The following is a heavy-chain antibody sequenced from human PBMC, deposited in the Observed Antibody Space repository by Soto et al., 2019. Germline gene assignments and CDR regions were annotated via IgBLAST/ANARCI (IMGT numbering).Heavy chain of an antibody. D-gene: IGHD3-22*01. CDR1: GFTFSSYA. CDR3: ARDLKDYYESSCYLRGGFDP. Sequence: QVQLVESGGGVVQPGRSLRLSCVASGFTFSSYAVHWVRQAPGKGLEWVALISYDGSNKYYEDSVKGRFTISRDNSKNTLFLQMNSLRAEDTAVYYCARDLKDYYESSCYLRGGFDPWCQGTLVTVSS. CDR2: ISYDGSNK. J-gene: IGHJ5*02. V-gene: IGHV3-30-3*01.